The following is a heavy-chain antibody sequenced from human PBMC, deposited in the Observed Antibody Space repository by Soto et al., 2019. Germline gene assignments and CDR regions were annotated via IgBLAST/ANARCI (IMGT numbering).Heavy chain of an antibody. V-gene: IGHV6-1*01. CDR2: TYCRSKWYN. Sequence: PSQTLSLTCAISGDSVSSNSAAWNWIRQSPSRGLEWLGRTYCRSKWYNDYAVSVKSRITINPDTSKNQFSLHLNSVTPEDTAVYYCARDHYDFWSGPGLGEFWFDPWGQGTLVTVSS. CDR1: GDSVSSNSAA. CDR3: ARDHYDFWSGPGLGEFWFDP. D-gene: IGHD3-3*01. J-gene: IGHJ5*02.